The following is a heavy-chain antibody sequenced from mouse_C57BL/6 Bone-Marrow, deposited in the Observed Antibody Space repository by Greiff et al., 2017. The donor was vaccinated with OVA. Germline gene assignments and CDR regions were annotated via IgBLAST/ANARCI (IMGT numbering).Heavy chain of an antibody. CDR2: IYPGGGYT. Sequence: QVQLQQSGAELVRPGTSVKMSCKASGYTFTNYWIGWAKQRHGHGLEWIGDIYPGGGYTNYNEKFKGKATLTADKSSSTAYMQFSRLTSEDSAIYYCARLGGSSYDYYAMDYWGQGTSVTVSS. CDR1: GYTFTNYW. D-gene: IGHD1-1*01. J-gene: IGHJ4*01. V-gene: IGHV1-63*01. CDR3: ARLGGSSYDYYAMDY.